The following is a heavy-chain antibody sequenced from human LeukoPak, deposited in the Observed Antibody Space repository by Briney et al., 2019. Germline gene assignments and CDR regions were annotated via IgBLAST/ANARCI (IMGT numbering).Heavy chain of an antibody. CDR3: ARSLWPEDY. CDR2: IEPDGSGK. CDR1: GFIYSCFW. V-gene: IGHV3-7*01. J-gene: IGHJ4*02. Sequence: GGSLRLSCAASGFIYSCFWMSWVRQAPGKGLEWVANIEPDGSGKNYVDSVRGRFTISRDNAKNSLYLQMNSVRVEDSAVYYCARSLWPEDYWGQGTLVTVSS. D-gene: IGHD2-21*01.